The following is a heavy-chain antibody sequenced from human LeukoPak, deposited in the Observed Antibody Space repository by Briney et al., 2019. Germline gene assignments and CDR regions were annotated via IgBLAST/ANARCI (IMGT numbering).Heavy chain of an antibody. CDR1: GFTFSSYW. D-gene: IGHD1-26*01. Sequence: PGGSLRLSCAASGFTFSSYWMNWARQAPGKGLEWVASINHNGNVNYYVDSVKGRFTISRDNAKNSLYLQMSNLRAEDTAVYYCASGGSYYYFDYWGQGTLGTVSS. V-gene: IGHV3-7*03. CDR3: ASGGSYYYFDY. CDR2: INHNGNVN. J-gene: IGHJ4*02.